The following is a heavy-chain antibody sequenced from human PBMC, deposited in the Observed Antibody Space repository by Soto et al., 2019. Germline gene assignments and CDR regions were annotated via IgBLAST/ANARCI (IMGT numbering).Heavy chain of an antibody. CDR3: ARGNYYGSSPYYYGMDV. Sequence: QVQLVESGGGVVQPGRSLSLSCAASGFTFSSYGMHWVRQAPGKGLEWVAVIWYDGSNKYYADSVKGRFTISRDNSKNTLYLQMNSLRAEDTAVYYCARGNYYGSSPYYYGMDVWGQGTTVTVSS. J-gene: IGHJ6*02. D-gene: IGHD3-10*01. CDR1: GFTFSSYG. CDR2: IWYDGSNK. V-gene: IGHV3-33*01.